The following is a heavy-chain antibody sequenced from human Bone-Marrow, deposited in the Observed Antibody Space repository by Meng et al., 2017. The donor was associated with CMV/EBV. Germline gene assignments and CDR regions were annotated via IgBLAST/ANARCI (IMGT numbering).Heavy chain of an antibody. CDR1: GFTFHHYE. CDR3: TRERAEDGYNPWGYYYGMAV. CDR2: ISSIGSTI. Sequence: GESLKISCSASGFTFHHYEMNWVRQAPGKGLEWVSHISSIGSTIHYADSVKGRFTISRDNAKNSLYLQMDSLRVEDSGVYYCTRERAEDGYNPWGYYYGMAVWGQGTTVTVPS. V-gene: IGHV3-48*03. J-gene: IGHJ6*02. D-gene: IGHD5-24*01.